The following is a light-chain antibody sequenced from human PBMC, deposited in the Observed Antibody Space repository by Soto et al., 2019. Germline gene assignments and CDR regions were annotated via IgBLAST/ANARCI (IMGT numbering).Light chain of an antibody. CDR2: EVS. CDR3: CSYAGSSTFAWWV. V-gene: IGLV2-23*02. CDR1: SSDVGSYNL. J-gene: IGLJ3*02. Sequence: QSALTQPASVSGSPGQSITISCTGTSSDVGSYNLVSWYQQHPGKAPKLMIYEVSKRPSGVSNRFSGSKSGNTASLTISGLQAEDEADYYCCSYAGSSTFAWWVFGGGTKLTVL.